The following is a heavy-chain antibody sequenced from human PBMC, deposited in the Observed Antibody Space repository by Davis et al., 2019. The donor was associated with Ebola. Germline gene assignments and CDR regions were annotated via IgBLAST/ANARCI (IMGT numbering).Heavy chain of an antibody. D-gene: IGHD3-22*01. CDR3: ARARTYYYDSSGYYMFYYFDY. V-gene: IGHV3-23*01. Sequence: GGSLRLSCAASGFVFSSYVMSWVRRAPGKGLEWVSTLGLSADTYYADSVKGRFTISRDNAKNSLYLQMNSLRDEDTAVYYCARARTYYYDSSGYYMFYYFDYWGQGTLVTVSS. CDR1: GFVFSSYV. CDR2: LGLSADT. J-gene: IGHJ4*02.